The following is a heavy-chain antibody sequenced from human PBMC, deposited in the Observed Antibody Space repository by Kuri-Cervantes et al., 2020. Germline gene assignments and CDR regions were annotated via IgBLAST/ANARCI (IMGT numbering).Heavy chain of an antibody. V-gene: IGHV1-24*01. Sequence: ASVKVSCKVSGYTLTELSMHWVRQAPGKGLEWMGGFDPEDGETIYAQKFQGRVTMTRNTSISTAYMELSSLGSDDTAVYYCARGVEGWTTDYYYHYMDVWGKGTTVTVSS. CDR1: GYTLTELS. CDR2: FDPEDGET. J-gene: IGHJ6*03. D-gene: IGHD1-14*01. CDR3: ARGVEGWTTDYYYHYMDV.